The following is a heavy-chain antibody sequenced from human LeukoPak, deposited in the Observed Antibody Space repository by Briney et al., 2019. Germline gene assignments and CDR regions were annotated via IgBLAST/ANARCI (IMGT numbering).Heavy chain of an antibody. CDR1: GYTFTDYF. V-gene: IGHV1-2*02. Sequence: ASVKVSCKASGYTFTDYFLHWLRQAPGQGLDGMEDIDPITGVSQYAQTFQGRVTRTRDTSISTAYMELSRLTSDDTAVYYCARGPATSAFDIWGQGTMVTVSS. CDR2: IDPITGVS. CDR3: ARGPATSAFDI. J-gene: IGHJ3*02.